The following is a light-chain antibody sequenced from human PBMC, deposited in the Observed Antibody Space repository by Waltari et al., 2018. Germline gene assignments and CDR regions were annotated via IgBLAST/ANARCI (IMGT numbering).Light chain of an antibody. V-gene: IGLV7-46*01. J-gene: IGLJ3*02. CDR1: TGPVTSGHY. Sequence: QAVVTQEPSLTVSPGGTVTLTCGSSTGPVTSGHYPYWFQQKPGQAPRTLISDTTNKNSGTPARVSGSLLGGKAALTLSGAQPEDEADYYCFVSYDGAEGVFGGGTKLTVL. CDR2: DTT. CDR3: FVSYDGAEGV.